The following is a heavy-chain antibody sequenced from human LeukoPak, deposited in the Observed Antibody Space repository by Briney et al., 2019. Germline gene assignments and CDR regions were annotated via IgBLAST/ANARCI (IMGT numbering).Heavy chain of an antibody. J-gene: IGHJ6*02. CDR1: GFPFSSYW. Sequence: GGSLRLSCSASGFPFSSYWMNWVRQAPGHELDWVATIKGDGSEKYYVDSVKGRFTISRDNAKSSLYLQMHSLSAEDTAVYYCSRHTSSWHAMDVWGQGTTVSVSS. CDR3: SRHTSSWHAMDV. V-gene: IGHV3-7*01. D-gene: IGHD6-13*01. CDR2: IKGDGSEK.